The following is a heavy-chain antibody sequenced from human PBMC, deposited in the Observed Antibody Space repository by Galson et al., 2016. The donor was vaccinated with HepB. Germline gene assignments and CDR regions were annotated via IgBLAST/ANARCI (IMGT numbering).Heavy chain of an antibody. D-gene: IGHD1-20*01. CDR1: GGSFSGDH. V-gene: IGHV4-34*01. Sequence: LSLTCAVYGGSFSGDHWTWIRQPPGKGLEWIGEMNGRGSTNFNPSLKSRVTISVDTSRNQFSLKLSSVTAADTAVYYCARSGSRYNWNDDTLGSYYYYFMDVWGKGTPVTYSS. CDR3: ARSGSRYNWNDDTLGSYYYYFMDV. CDR2: MNGRGST. J-gene: IGHJ6*03.